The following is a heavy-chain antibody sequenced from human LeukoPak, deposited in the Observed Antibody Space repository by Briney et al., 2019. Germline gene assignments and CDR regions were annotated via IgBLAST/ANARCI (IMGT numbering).Heavy chain of an antibody. CDR3: ARAGGGYYDSSGSPPAG. J-gene: IGHJ4*02. CDR1: GGTFSSYA. CDR2: IIPILGIA. Sequence: SVKVSCKASGGTFSSYAISWVRQAPGQGLEWMGRIIPILGIANYAQKFQGRVTITADKSTSTAYMELSSPRSEDTAVYYCARAGGGYYDSSGSPPAGWGQGTLVTVSS. V-gene: IGHV1-69*04. D-gene: IGHD3-22*01.